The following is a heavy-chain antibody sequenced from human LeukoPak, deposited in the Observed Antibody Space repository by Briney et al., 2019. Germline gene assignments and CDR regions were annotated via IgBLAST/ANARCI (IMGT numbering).Heavy chain of an antibody. D-gene: IGHD6-13*01. CDR3: ARDRLGYSSKFDY. Sequence: ASVKVSCKASGYTFTSYGISWLRQAPGQGLEWMGWISAYNGNTNYAQKLQGRVSMTTDTSTHTAYMELRSLRSDDTAVYYCARDRLGYSSKFDYWGQGTLVTVSS. CDR1: GYTFTSYG. V-gene: IGHV1-18*01. CDR2: ISAYNGNT. J-gene: IGHJ4*02.